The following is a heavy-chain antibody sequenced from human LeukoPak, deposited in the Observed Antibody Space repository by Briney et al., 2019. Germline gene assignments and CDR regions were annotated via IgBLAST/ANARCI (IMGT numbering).Heavy chain of an antibody. J-gene: IGHJ5*02. V-gene: IGHV4-59*01. CDR1: GGSISSYY. CDR3: ARAHPETYYDFWSGAINWFDP. Sequence: SETLSLTCTVSGGSISSYYWSWIRQPPGKGLEWIGYIYYSGSTNYNPSLKSRVTISVDTSKNQFSLKLSSVTAADTAVYYCARAHPETYYDFWSGAINWFDPWGQGTLVTVSS. D-gene: IGHD3-3*01. CDR2: IYYSGST.